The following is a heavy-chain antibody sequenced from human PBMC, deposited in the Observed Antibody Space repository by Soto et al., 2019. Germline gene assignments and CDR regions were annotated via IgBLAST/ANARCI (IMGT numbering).Heavy chain of an antibody. Sequence: SETLSLTCAVSGGSISSGGYSWSWIRQPPGKGLEWIGYIYHSGSTYYNPSLKSRFTISLDTSKYQSPLKLSFVTAAETAFFYCARSQGKIIIRPFYFDYGGQGTLVTVSS. CDR1: GGSISSGGYS. V-gene: IGHV4-30-2*05. D-gene: IGHD3-10*01. CDR2: IYHSGST. CDR3: ARSQGKIIIRPFYFDY. J-gene: IGHJ4*02.